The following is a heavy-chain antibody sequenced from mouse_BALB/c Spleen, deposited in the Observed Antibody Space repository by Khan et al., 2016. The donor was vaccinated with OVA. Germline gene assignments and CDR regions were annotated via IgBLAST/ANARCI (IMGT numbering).Heavy chain of an antibody. CDR1: GYSFTSYY. CDR2: IDPFNGGT. Sequence: VQLQQSGPELMKPGASVKISCKASGYSFTSYYMHWVKQSHGKSLEWIGYIDPFNGGTSYNQKFKGKATLTVDKSSSTAYMHLSSLTSEDSAVYYCARRDYGYFDVWGAGTTVTVSS. CDR3: ARRDYGYFDV. J-gene: IGHJ1*01. D-gene: IGHD2-4*01. V-gene: IGHV1S135*01.